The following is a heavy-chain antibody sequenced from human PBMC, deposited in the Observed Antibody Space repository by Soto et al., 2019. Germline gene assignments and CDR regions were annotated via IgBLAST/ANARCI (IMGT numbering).Heavy chain of an antibody. J-gene: IGHJ5*02. Sequence: QVQLQVSGPGLVKPSETLSLTCSVSGVSISGYYWSWIRQPPGKGLEWIGYIYDSGTNYNPSPKNPLTITIDTATNLISRNPGSVTAADTAVYYCATHKRERSGDSCYSCFDPWGQGTLVTVSS. CDR3: ATHKRERSGDSCYSCFDP. CDR2: IYDSGT. D-gene: IGHD2-15*01. CDR1: GVSISGYY. V-gene: IGHV4-59*08.